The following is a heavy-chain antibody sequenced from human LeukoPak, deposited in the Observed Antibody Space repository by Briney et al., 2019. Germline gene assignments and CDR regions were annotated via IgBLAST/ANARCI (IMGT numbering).Heavy chain of an antibody. J-gene: IGHJ3*02. V-gene: IGHV4-39*07. CDR3: ARAYIAVAGGAFDI. D-gene: IGHD6-19*01. CDR2: IYYSGST. CDR1: GGSISSSSYY. Sequence: PSETLSLTCTVSGGSISSSSYYWGWIHQPPGKGLEWIGSIYYSGSTYYNPSLKSRVTISVDTSKNQFSLKLRSVTAADTAMYYCARAYIAVAGGAFDIWGQGTMVTVSS.